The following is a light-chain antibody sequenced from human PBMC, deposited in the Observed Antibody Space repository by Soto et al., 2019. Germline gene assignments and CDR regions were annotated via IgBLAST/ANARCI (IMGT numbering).Light chain of an antibody. Sequence: QSVLTQPASVSGSPGQSITISCTGTSGDVGGYNYVSWYQQHPGKAPKLMIYDVSNRPSGVSNRFSGSKSGNTASLTISGLQAEDEADYYCSSYTSSSTRFYVFGTGTKVTV. CDR3: SSYTSSSTRFYV. V-gene: IGLV2-14*01. CDR2: DVS. J-gene: IGLJ1*01. CDR1: SGDVGGYNY.